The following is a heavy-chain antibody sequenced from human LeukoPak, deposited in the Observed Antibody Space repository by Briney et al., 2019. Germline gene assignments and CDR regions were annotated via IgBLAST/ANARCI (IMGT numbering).Heavy chain of an antibody. V-gene: IGHV3-21*01. Sequence: PGGSLRLSCAASGFTFSSYSMNWVRQAPGKGLEWVSSISSSSSYIYYADSVKGRFTISRDNAKNSLYLQMNSLRAEDTAVYYCVRGYPLGVATFDSWGQGTLVIVSS. CDR3: VRGYPLGVATFDS. J-gene: IGHJ4*02. CDR2: ISSSSSYI. CDR1: GFTFSSYS. D-gene: IGHD3-10*01.